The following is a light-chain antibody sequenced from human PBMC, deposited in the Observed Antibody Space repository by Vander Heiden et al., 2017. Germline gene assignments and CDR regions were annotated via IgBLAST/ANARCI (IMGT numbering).Light chain of an antibody. Sequence: QSVVTQAPSLSVSPGGTVTLTCGLSSGSVSTRYYPSWYQQTPGQAPRTLIYSTNTRSSGVPDRFAGSILGNKAALTITGAQADDESDYYCVLYMGSGTWVFGGGTKLTVL. V-gene: IGLV8-61*01. CDR3: VLYMGSGTWV. CDR1: SGSVSTRYY. J-gene: IGLJ3*02. CDR2: STN.